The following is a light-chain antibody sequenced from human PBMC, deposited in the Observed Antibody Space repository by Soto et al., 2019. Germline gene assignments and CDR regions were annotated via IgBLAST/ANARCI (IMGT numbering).Light chain of an antibody. J-gene: IGKJ1*01. Sequence: DIQMTQSPSTLSGSVGDRVTITCRASQTISSWLAWYQQKPGKAPKLLIYKASTLKSGVPSRFSGSGSDTEFTLTISSLQPDDFATYYCQQYNRYFKSFGQGTKVDI. V-gene: IGKV1-5*03. CDR2: KAS. CDR3: QQYNRYFKS. CDR1: QTISSW.